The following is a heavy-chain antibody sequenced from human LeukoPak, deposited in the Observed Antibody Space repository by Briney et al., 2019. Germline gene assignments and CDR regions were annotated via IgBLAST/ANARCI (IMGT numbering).Heavy chain of an antibody. Sequence: PSETLSLTCTVSGGSISSRSYYWGWIRQPPGKGLEWIGSIYYSGSTYYNPSLKSRVTISVDTSKNQFSLKLSSVTAADTAVYYCARPRGSGSSSWWGNYFDYWGQGTLVTVSS. J-gene: IGHJ4*02. CDR2: IYYSGST. D-gene: IGHD6-13*01. V-gene: IGHV4-39*01. CDR3: ARPRGSGSSSWWGNYFDY. CDR1: GGSISSRSYY.